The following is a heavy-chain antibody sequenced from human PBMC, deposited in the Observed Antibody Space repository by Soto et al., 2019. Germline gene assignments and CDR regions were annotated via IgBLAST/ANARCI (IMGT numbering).Heavy chain of an antibody. CDR1: RFTFSSYW. CDR2: IKQDGSEK. D-gene: IGHD3-3*01. J-gene: IGHJ4*02. Sequence: PGGSLRLSCAAARFTFSSYWMSWVRQAPGKGLEWVANIKQDGSEKYYVDSVKGRFTISRDNAKNSLYLQMNSLRAEDTAVYYCAREPCITIFGVVICGFDYWGQGTLVTASS. V-gene: IGHV3-7*03. CDR3: AREPCITIFGVVICGFDY.